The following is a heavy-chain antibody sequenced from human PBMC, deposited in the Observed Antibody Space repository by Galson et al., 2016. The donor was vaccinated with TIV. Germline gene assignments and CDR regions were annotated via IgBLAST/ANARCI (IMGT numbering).Heavy chain of an antibody. CDR1: GYTFTSYY. CDR3: ARVLEVAGTDY. V-gene: IGHV1-46*01. Sequence: SVKVSCKASGYTFTSYYMHWVRQAPGQGLEWMGIINPSGGSTSYAQRFQGRVTMTRDTSTSTVYMELSSLRSEDTAVYYCARVLEVAGTDYWGQGTLVTVSS. CDR2: INPSGGST. J-gene: IGHJ4*02. D-gene: IGHD6-19*01.